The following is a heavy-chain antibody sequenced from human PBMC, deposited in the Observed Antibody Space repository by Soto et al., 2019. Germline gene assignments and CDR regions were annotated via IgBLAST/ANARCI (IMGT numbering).Heavy chain of an antibody. CDR2: ISSTTNYI. CDR3: ARESEDLTSNFDY. Sequence: PGGSLRLSWAASGFTFTRYSMNWVRQAPGKGLEWVSSISSTTNYIYYGDSMKGRFTLSRDNAKNSLYLEMNSLRAEDTAVYYCARESEDLTSNFDYWGQGTLVTVSS. J-gene: IGHJ4*02. V-gene: IGHV3-21*06. CDR1: GFTFTRYS.